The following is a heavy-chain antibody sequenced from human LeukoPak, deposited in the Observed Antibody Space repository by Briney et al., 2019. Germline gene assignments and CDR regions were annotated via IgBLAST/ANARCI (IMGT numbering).Heavy chain of an antibody. CDR3: ARGKLTGPYFDY. Sequence: ASVKVSCEASGYTFTSYDINWVRQATGQGLEWMGWMNPNSGNTGYAQKFQGRVTMTRNTSISTAYMELSSLRSEDTAVYYCARGKLTGPYFDYWGQGTLVTVSS. J-gene: IGHJ4*02. CDR2: MNPNSGNT. CDR1: GYTFTSYD. D-gene: IGHD1-20*01. V-gene: IGHV1-8*01.